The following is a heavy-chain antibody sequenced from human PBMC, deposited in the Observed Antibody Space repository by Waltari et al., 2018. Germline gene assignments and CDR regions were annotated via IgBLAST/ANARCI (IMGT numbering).Heavy chain of an antibody. J-gene: IGHJ6*02. CDR2: ISSDGSSV. CDR3: ARVATKTYSSPVPERPYYYGMDV. V-gene: IGHV3-74*01. D-gene: IGHD3-22*01. Sequence: EEQLVESGGGLAHPGESVRLSCAASGFTFSRYWMDWVRQARGRGLVWVSRISSDGSSVTYADSVKGRFTISRDNAKNTLYVQMNRLRAEDTAVYYCARVATKTYSSPVPERPYYYGMDVWGQGTTVTVSS. CDR1: GFTFSRYW.